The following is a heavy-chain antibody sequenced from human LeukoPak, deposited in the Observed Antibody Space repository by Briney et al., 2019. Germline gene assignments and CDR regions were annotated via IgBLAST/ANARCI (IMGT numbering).Heavy chain of an antibody. J-gene: IGHJ4*02. CDR1: GGSISSSSYY. CDR2: IYSSGST. CDR3: AKSGGYGLIDY. V-gene: IGHV4-39*01. Sequence: SETLSLTCTVSGGSISSSSYYWGWIRQPPGKGLECIGSIYSSGSTYYNASLQSRVTISIDTSKNQFSLRLNSVTAADTAMYYCAKSGGYGLIDYWGQGTRVTVSS. D-gene: IGHD1-26*01.